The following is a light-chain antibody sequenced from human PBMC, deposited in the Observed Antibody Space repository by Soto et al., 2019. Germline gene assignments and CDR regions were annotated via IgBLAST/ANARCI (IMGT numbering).Light chain of an antibody. V-gene: IGKV3D-20*02. CDR1: QSISNNH. Sequence: EIVLTQSPGTLSLSPGERVTLSCRASQSISNNHLAWYQQKPGQAPRLLIHGTSNRATGIPDRFSGSGSGTDFTLTFSSLEPEDFAVYYCQQRSNWPPWTFGQGTKVDIK. J-gene: IGKJ1*01. CDR3: QQRSNWPPWT. CDR2: GTS.